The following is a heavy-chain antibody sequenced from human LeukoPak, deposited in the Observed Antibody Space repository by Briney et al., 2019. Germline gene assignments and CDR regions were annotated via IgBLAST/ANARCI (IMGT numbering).Heavy chain of an antibody. CDR3: ASLQPSYYYGSGRTYYFDY. D-gene: IGHD3-10*01. J-gene: IGHJ4*02. V-gene: IGHV3-7*01. Sequence: GGSLRLSCAASGFTFSSYWMSWVRQAPGKGLEWVANIRQDGSEKYYVDSVKGRFTISRDNAKNSLYLQMNSLRAEDTAVYYCASLQPSYYYGSGRTYYFDYWGQGTLVTVSS. CDR2: IRQDGSEK. CDR1: GFTFSSYW.